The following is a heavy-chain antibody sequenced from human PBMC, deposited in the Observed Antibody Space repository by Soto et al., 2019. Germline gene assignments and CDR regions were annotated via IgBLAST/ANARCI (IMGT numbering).Heavy chain of an antibody. D-gene: IGHD3-22*01. CDR1: GFTFSSYA. CDR2: ISYDGSNK. V-gene: IGHV3-30-3*01. J-gene: IGHJ4*02. Sequence: QVQLVESGGGVVQPGRSLRLSCAASGFTFSSYAMHWVRQAPGKGLEWVAVISYDGSNKYYADSVKGRFTISRDNSXXTQYLQMNSLRAEDTAVYYCARDRGSGYYSYYFDYWGQGTLVTVSS. CDR3: ARDRGSGYYSYYFDY.